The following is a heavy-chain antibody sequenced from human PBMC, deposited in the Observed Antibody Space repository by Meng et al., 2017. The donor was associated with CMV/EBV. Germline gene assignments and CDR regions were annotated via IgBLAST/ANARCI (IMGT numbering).Heavy chain of an antibody. Sequence: GGSLRLSCAASGFTFSSYWMSWVRQAPGKGLEWVSAISGSGGSTYYADSVKGRFTISRDNSRNTLYLQMNSLRAKDTAVYYCAKGTISLTRRGVPYSSSSSRSSNYYYYGMDVWGQGTTVTVSS. J-gene: IGHJ6*02. V-gene: IGHV3-23*01. CDR2: ISGSGGST. CDR3: AKGTISLTRRGVPYSSSSSRSSNYYYYGMDV. CDR1: GFTFSSYW. D-gene: IGHD6-6*01.